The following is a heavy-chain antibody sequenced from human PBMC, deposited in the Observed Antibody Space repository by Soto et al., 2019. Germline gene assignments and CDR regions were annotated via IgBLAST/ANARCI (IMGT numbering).Heavy chain of an antibody. V-gene: IGHV4-39*01. CDR1: GGSISNSSYL. Sequence: PSETLSLTCSVSGGSISNSSYLWGWVHQPPGKGLQWIGSVSHIGSTNYNPSLKSRLTISVGTSKTQSSLRLDSVTAADTAVYYCSRIAVSGPRTGFDYWGQGILVTVSS. CDR2: VSHIGST. J-gene: IGHJ4*02. CDR3: SRIAVSGPRTGFDY. D-gene: IGHD6-19*01.